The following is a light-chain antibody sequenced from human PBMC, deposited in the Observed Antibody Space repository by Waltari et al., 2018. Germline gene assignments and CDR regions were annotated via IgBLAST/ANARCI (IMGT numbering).Light chain of an antibody. Sequence: IVLTQSPATLSLSPGDRATLYCRASQSVGSQLAWYQQKPGQAPRLLIYDSSNRDTGIPARFSGSGSGTDFTLTISSLEPEDFAVYYCQQRSNWPITFGQGTRLDIK. CDR1: QSVGSQ. CDR2: DSS. J-gene: IGKJ5*01. CDR3: QQRSNWPIT. V-gene: IGKV3-11*01.